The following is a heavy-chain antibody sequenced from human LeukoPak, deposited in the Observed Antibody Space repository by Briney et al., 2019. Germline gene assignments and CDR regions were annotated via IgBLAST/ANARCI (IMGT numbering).Heavy chain of an antibody. D-gene: IGHD2-2*01. CDR1: GGSISSYY. CDR2: IYTSGST. V-gene: IGHV4-4*09. Sequence: PETLTLTCTVSGGSISSYYWSWIRQPPGKGLEWIWYIYTSGSTNYNPSLKSRVTISVDTSKNQFSLKLSSVTAADTAVYYCARSSSTSWNWFDPWGQGTLVTVSS. CDR3: ARSSSTSWNWFDP. J-gene: IGHJ5*02.